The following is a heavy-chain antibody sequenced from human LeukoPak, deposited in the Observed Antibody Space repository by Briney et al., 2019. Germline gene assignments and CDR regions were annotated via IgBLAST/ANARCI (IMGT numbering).Heavy chain of an antibody. J-gene: IGHJ3*02. CDR2: LYYSGST. V-gene: IGHV4-61*01. D-gene: IGHD1-26*01. CDR3: ARGISGNYYAVDI. CDR1: GVSVSDGRYY. Sequence: SETLSLTCNVSGVSVSDGRYYWTWIRQHPGKELEWIGYLYYSGSTNYNPSLKSRVTISVDTSKDQFSLNLTSVTAADTAVYYCARGISGNYYAVDIWGQGTMVTVSS.